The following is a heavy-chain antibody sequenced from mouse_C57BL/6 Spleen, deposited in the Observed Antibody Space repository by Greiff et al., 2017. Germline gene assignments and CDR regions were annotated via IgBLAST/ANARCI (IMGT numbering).Heavy chain of an antibody. V-gene: IGHV1-64*01. CDR1: GYTFTSYW. J-gene: IGHJ3*01. CDR3: ARASDGFSAWFAY. D-gene: IGHD2-3*01. CDR2: IHPNSGST. Sequence: QVQLQQPGAELVKPGASVKLSCKASGYTFTSYWMHWVKQRPGQGLEWIGMIHPNSGSTNYNEKFKSKATLTVDKSSSTAYMQLSSLTSEDSAVYYCARASDGFSAWFAYWGQGTLVTVSA.